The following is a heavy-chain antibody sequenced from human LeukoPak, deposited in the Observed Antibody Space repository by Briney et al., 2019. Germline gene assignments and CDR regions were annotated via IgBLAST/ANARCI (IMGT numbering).Heavy chain of an antibody. V-gene: IGHV4-59*08. CDR2: IYYSGST. CDR3: ARCKSNDFWSGYWLGYYYYYMDV. J-gene: IGHJ6*03. CDR1: GGSISSYY. Sequence: SETLSLTCTVSGGSISSYYWSWIRQPPGKGLEWIGYIYYSGSTNYNPSLKSRVTISVDTSKNQFSLKLSSVTAADTAVYYCARCKSNDFWSGYWLGYYYYYMDVWGKGTTVTVSS. D-gene: IGHD3-3*01.